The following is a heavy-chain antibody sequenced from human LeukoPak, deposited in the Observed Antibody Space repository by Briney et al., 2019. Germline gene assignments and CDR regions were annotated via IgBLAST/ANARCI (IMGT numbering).Heavy chain of an antibody. V-gene: IGHV4-4*07. CDR3: ARATSPTISVAGACFDY. CDR1: DVSISSYY. J-gene: IGHJ4*02. Sequence: TPSETLSLTCTVSDVSISSYYWNWVRQPAGKGLEWIGRIYTNGITNYSPSLKSRVTMSVGTSKNQFSLNLNSVTAADTAVYYCARATSPTISVAGACFDYWGQGILVTDSS. CDR2: IYTNGIT. D-gene: IGHD6-19*01.